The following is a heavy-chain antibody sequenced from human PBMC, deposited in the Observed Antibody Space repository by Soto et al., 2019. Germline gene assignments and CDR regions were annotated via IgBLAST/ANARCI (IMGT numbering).Heavy chain of an antibody. CDR2: ISRSSGST. CDR1: GFTCSSYF. Sequence: DVQLLESGGGLVQPGGSLRLSCAASGFTCSSYFMTWVRQAPGKGLEWVSSISRSSGSTYYADSVRGRFTISRDNSKNTLYLQMNSLSAEDTAVYYCARGSFYYYMDVGGKGTTDTVSS. V-gene: IGHV3-23*01. CDR3: ARGSFYYYMDV. J-gene: IGHJ6*03.